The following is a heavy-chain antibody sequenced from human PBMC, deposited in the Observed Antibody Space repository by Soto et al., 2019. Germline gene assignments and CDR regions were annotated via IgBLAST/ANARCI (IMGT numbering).Heavy chain of an antibody. Sequence: PSETLSLTCIVSGGSISNYYWSWIRQPPGKGLERIGYIYYSGSTNYNPSLTSRVTISVDTSKNQFSLKPSSVTAADTAVYYCARHRYSYGVYYFDYWGQGTLVTVSS. J-gene: IGHJ4*02. V-gene: IGHV4-59*08. CDR2: IYYSGST. CDR1: GGSISNYY. D-gene: IGHD5-18*01. CDR3: ARHRYSYGVYYFDY.